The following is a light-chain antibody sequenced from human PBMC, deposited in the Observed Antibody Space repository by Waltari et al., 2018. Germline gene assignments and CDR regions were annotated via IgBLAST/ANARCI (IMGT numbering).Light chain of an antibody. CDR2: NNN. J-gene: IGLJ2*01. CDR3: ATWDDSLNAVI. V-gene: IGLV1-44*01. CDR1: SSNIGSNT. Sequence: QSVLTQPPSPSGTPGQRVTISCSGSSSNIGSNTANWYLQFPGTAPKLLIYNNNQRPSGVPDRFSGSKSGTSASLAISGLQSEDEADYYCATWDDSLNAVIFGGGTKLTVL.